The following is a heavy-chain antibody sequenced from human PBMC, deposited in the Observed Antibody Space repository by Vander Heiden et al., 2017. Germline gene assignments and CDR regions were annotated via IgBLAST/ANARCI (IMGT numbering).Heavy chain of an antibody. Sequence: QVQLVQSGAEVKKPGSSVKVSCKASGRTFSSYAISWVRQAPGQGLEWMGGSIPICGTSNYAQKFQGRVTITADESTSTAYMELSSLRSEDTAVYYCARSHYDILTGSHLRAYYYGMDVWGQGTTVTVSS. CDR1: GRTFSSYA. CDR2: SIPICGTS. J-gene: IGHJ6*02. CDR3: ARSHYDILTGSHLRAYYYGMDV. D-gene: IGHD3-9*01. V-gene: IGHV1-69*01.